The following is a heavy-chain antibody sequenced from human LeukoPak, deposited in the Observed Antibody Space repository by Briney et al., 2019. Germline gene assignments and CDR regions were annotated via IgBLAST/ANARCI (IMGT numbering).Heavy chain of an antibody. V-gene: IGHV3-7*03. CDR2: IKQDGSEK. CDR3: ARDFVVVVAATPFDY. CDR1: GFTFSSYW. J-gene: IGHJ4*02. Sequence: GGSLRLSCAASGFTFSSYWMSWVRQAPGKGLEWVANIKQDGSEKYYVDSVKGRFTISRDNAKNSPYLQMNSLRAEDTAVYYCARDFVVVVAATPFDYWGQGTLVTVSS. D-gene: IGHD2-15*01.